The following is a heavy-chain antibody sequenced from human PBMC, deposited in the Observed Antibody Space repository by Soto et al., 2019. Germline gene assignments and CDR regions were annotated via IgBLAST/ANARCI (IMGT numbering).Heavy chain of an antibody. CDR2: IYYSGST. V-gene: IGHV4-31*03. J-gene: IGHJ4*02. Sequence: SETLSLTCTVSGGSISSGGYYWSWIRQHPGKGLEWIGYIYYSGSTYYNPSLKSRATISVDTSKNQFSLKLSSVSSGDTAVYSCAAVIVERLYFDYWGQGTLVTVSS. CDR3: AAVIVERLYFDY. D-gene: IGHD3-22*01. CDR1: GGSISSGGYY.